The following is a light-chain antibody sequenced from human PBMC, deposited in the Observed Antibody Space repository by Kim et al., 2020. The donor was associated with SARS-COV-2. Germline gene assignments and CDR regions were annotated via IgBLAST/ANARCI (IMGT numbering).Light chain of an antibody. CDR1: QDINRS. Sequence: EIVLTQSPATLSLSPGERATLSCRASQDINRSLGWYQQKPGQAPRLLIYEAANRATGIPGRFSGSGSGTDFTLTISSLEPEDFAVYYCQQRSIWPLTFGGGTKLEI. V-gene: IGKV3-11*01. CDR3: QQRSIWPLT. J-gene: IGKJ4*01. CDR2: EAA.